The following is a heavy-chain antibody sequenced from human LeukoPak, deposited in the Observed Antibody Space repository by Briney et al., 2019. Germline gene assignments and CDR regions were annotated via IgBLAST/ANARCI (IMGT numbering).Heavy chain of an antibody. V-gene: IGHV1-8*01. CDR2: VSPGSGNT. CDR1: GYSFTSHN. CDR3: ARGHPGYASGWPDY. J-gene: IGHJ4*02. D-gene: IGHD6-19*01. Sequence: ASVKVSCKASGYSFTSHNINWVRQATGPGLEYMGWVSPGSGNTAYAQEFQGRVTMTRDASIYTAYMELSGLTSEDTAVYYCARGHPGYASGWPDYWGQGTLVTVSS.